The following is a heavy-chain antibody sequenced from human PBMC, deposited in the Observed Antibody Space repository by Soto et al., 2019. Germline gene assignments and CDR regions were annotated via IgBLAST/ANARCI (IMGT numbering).Heavy chain of an antibody. D-gene: IGHD1-1*01. CDR1: GFTFSNAW. J-gene: IGHJ6*02. CDR3: TTLPPGRDNWNDEDYYYYGMDV. Sequence: GGSLRLSCAASGFTFSNAWMSWVRQAPGKGLEWVGRIKSKTDGGTTDYAAPVKGRFTISRDDSKNTLYLQMNSLKTEDTAVYYCTTLPPGRDNWNDEDYYYYGMDVWGQGTTVTVSS. CDR2: IKSKTDGGTT. V-gene: IGHV3-15*01.